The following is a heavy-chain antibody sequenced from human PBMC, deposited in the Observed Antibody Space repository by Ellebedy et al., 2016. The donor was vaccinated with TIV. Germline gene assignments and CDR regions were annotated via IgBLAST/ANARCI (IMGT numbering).Heavy chain of an antibody. CDR1: GFSFSTYW. J-gene: IGHJ4*02. V-gene: IGHV3-74*01. CDR2: ISSDGSSI. D-gene: IGHD4-11*01. Sequence: GESLKISCAASGFSFSTYWMHWVRQAPGKGLVWVSCISSDGSSIGYADSARGRFTISRDNARNTLYLQMNSLRAEDTAVYHCARDKGAVTTTLHFDYWGQGTLVTVSS. CDR3: ARDKGAVTTTLHFDY.